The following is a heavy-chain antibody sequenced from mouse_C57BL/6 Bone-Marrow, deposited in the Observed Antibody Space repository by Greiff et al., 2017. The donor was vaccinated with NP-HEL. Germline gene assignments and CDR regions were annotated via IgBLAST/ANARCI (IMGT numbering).Heavy chain of an antibody. CDR3: ARSGFRYYFDY. CDR1: GYTFTSYW. CDR2: IHPNSGST. V-gene: IGHV1-64*01. D-gene: IGHD3-1*01. Sequence: VQLQQPGAELVKPGASVKLSCKASGYTFTSYWMHWVKQRPGQGLEWIGMIHPNSGSTNYNEKFKSKATLTVDKSSSTAYMQLSSLTSEDSAVYYCARSGFRYYFDYWGQGTTLTVSS. J-gene: IGHJ2*01.